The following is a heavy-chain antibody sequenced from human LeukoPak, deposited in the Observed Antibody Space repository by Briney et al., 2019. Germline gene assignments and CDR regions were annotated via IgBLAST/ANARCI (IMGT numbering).Heavy chain of an antibody. CDR3: ARGFGELLSDFQH. CDR1: GYTFSSY. CDR2: IYYSGST. V-gene: IGHV4-59*01. Sequence: GSLRLSCAASGYTFSSYWSWIRQPPGKGLEWIGYIYYSGSTNYNPSLKSRVTLSVDTSKNQFSLKLSSVTAADTAVYYCARGFGELLSDFQHWGQGTLVTVSS. J-gene: IGHJ1*01. D-gene: IGHD3-10*01.